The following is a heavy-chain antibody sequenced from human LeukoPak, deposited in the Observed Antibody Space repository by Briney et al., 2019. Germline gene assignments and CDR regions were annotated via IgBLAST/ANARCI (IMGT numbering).Heavy chain of an antibody. CDR3: ARADPSSGFYPYYFDY. CDR2: ISSSSNTI. J-gene: IGHJ4*02. D-gene: IGHD3-22*01. V-gene: IGHV3-48*04. Sequence: PGGSLRLSCAASGFTFSSFGMNWVRQAPGKGLEWVSYISSSSNTIYYADSVKGRFTVSRDDAKKSVYLQMNSLRVEDTAVYYCARADPSSGFYPYYFDYWGQGTLVTVSS. CDR1: GFTFSSFG.